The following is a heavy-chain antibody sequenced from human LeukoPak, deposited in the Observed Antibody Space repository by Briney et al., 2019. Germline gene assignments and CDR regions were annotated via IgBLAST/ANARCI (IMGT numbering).Heavy chain of an antibody. D-gene: IGHD4-17*01. Sequence: ASAKVSCKASGYTFTGYYMHWVRQAPGRGLEWMGWINPNSGGTNYAQKFQGRVTMTRDTSISTAYMELSRLRSDDTAVYYCAREDTTVTTVDYWGQGTLVTVSS. J-gene: IGHJ4*02. V-gene: IGHV1-2*02. CDR2: INPNSGGT. CDR3: AREDTTVTTVDY. CDR1: GYTFTGYY.